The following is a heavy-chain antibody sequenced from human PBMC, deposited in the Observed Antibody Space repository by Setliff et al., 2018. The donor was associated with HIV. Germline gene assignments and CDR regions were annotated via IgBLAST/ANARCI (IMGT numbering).Heavy chain of an antibody. CDR1: GFTFSDYY. CDR3: AGERGTFDY. Sequence: GGSLRLSCAASGFTFSDYYMSWLRQAPGKGLEWVSYISRDGNTIYYADSVKGRFTISRDNAKNSLYLQLNSLRPEDTAVYYCAGERGTFDYWGQGTLVTVSS. D-gene: IGHD3-10*01. J-gene: IGHJ4*02. V-gene: IGHV3-11*01. CDR2: ISRDGNTI.